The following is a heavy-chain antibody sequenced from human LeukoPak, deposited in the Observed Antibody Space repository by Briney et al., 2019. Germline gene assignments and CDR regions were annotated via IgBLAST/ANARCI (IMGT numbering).Heavy chain of an antibody. CDR1: GGSISSGGYY. D-gene: IGHD1-14*01. CDR3: ARSPEYYFDY. J-gene: IGHJ4*02. Sequence: SQTLSLTCSVSGGSISSGGYYWSWIRQHPGKGLEWIGYIYYSGSTYYNPSLKSRVTISVDTSENQFSLKLTSVTAADTAVYYCARSPEYYFDYWGQGTLVTVSS. V-gene: IGHV4-31*03. CDR2: IYYSGST.